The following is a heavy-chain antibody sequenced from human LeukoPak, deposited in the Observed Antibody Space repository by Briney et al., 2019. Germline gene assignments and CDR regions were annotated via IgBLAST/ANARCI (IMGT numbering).Heavy chain of an antibody. CDR1: GYTFTSYG. Sequence: ASVTVSCKASGYTFTSYGISWVRQAPGQGLEWMGWISAYNGNTNYAQKLQGRVTLTTATSTSTAYMELRSLRSDDTAVYYCARGGSSGWYGAFDIWGQGTMVTVSS. J-gene: IGHJ3*02. D-gene: IGHD6-19*01. CDR3: ARGGSSGWYGAFDI. CDR2: ISAYNGNT. V-gene: IGHV1-18*01.